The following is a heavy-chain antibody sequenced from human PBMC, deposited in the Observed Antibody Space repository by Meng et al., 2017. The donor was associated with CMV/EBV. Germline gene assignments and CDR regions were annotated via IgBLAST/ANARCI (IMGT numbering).Heavy chain of an antibody. D-gene: IGHD2-21*01. CDR2: ISSSGSTI. CDR3: ARGDCGGDCLPFDY. J-gene: IGHJ4*02. CDR1: GFTFSDYY. Sequence: GESLKISCAASGFTFSDYYMSWIRQAPGKGLEWVSYISSSGSTIYYADSVKGRFTISRDNAKNSLYLQMNSLRAEDTAVYYCARGDCGGDCLPFDYWGQGTLVTVSS. V-gene: IGHV3-11*01.